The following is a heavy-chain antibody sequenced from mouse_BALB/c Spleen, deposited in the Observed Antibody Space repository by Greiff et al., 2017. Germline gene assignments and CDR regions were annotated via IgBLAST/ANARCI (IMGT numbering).Heavy chain of an antibody. V-gene: IGHV5-6-3*01. CDR2: INSNGGST. Sequence: EVMLVESGGGLVQPGGSLKLSCAASGFTFSSYGMSWVRQTPDKRLELVATINSNGGSTYYPDSVKGRFTISRDNAKNTLYLQMSSLKSEDTAMYYCARDRYYGSSYVAWFAYWGQGTLVTVSA. D-gene: IGHD1-1*01. J-gene: IGHJ3*01. CDR1: GFTFSSYG. CDR3: ARDRYYGSSYVAWFAY.